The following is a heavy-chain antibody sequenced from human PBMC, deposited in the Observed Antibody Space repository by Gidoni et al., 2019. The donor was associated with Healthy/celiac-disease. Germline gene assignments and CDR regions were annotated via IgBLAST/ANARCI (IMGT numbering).Heavy chain of an antibody. Sequence: VQRQESGPGLVKPSETLCRTCTVSGGSISSYYWSWIRQPPGKGLEWIGYIYYRGSTHYNPSLTSRVPISVDTSKHQFSLKLSSVPAADTAVYYCARVFSAGGKSAFDIWGQGTMVTVSS. J-gene: IGHJ3*02. CDR1: GGSISSYY. V-gene: IGHV4-59*01. CDR3: ARVFSAGGKSAFDI. D-gene: IGHD1-26*01. CDR2: IYYRGST.